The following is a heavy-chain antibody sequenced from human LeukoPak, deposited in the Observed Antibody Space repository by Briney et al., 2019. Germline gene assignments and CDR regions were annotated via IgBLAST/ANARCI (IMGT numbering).Heavy chain of an antibody. CDR2: ISTSGSTI. V-gene: IGHV3-48*04. CDR3: ARAPSLLWFGESLYGMDV. D-gene: IGHD3-10*01. CDR1: GFTFRRHS. Sequence: GGSLRLSCAASGFTFRRHSMNWVRQAPGKGLEWISYISTSGSTIYYADSVKGRFTISRDNAKNSLYLQMNSLRAEDTAVYYCARAPSLLWFGESLYGMDVWGQGTTVTVSS. J-gene: IGHJ6*02.